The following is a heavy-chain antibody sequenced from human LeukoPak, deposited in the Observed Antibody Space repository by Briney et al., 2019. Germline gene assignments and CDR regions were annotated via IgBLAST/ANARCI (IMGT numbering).Heavy chain of an antibody. CDR2: INHSGST. CDR1: GGSFSGYY. V-gene: IGHV4-34*01. D-gene: IGHD3-10*01. CDR3: ARGSYYGSGSLFSFYYYMDV. Sequence: SETLSLTCAVYGGSFSGYYWSWIRQPPGKGLEWIGEINHSGSTNYNPSLKSRVTISVGTSKNQFSLKLSSVTAADTAVYYCARGSYYGSGSLFSFYYYMDVWGKGTTVTVSS. J-gene: IGHJ6*03.